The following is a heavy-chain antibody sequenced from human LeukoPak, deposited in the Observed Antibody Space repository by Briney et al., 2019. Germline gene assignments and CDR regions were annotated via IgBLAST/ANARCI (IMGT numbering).Heavy chain of an antibody. CDR3: ARVYDFWSGYFSY. CDR1: GFTFSSYA. J-gene: IGHJ4*02. V-gene: IGHV3-30-3*01. Sequence: GGSLRLSCAAPGFTFSSYAIHWGRQAPGKGLERGAVISYDGSNKYYADSVKGRFTISRDNSKNTLYLQMNSLRAEDTAVYYCARVYDFWSGYFSYWGEGTLVTVSS. D-gene: IGHD3-3*01. CDR2: ISYDGSNK.